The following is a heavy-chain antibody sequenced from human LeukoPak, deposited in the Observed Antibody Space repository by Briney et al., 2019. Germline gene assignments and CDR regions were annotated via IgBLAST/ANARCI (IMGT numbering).Heavy chain of an antibody. D-gene: IGHD6-13*01. CDR3: ARSPPGSSRWYEVYGMDV. CDR1: GYTVTGYY. V-gene: IGHV1-2*04. Sequence: ASVKVSCKASGYTVTGYYMHWVRQAPGQGLEWMGWINHNSGGTNYAQKFQGWVTMTRDTSISTAYMELSRLRSDDTAVYYCARSPPGSSRWYEVYGMDVWGKGTTVTVSS. J-gene: IGHJ6*04. CDR2: INHNSGGT.